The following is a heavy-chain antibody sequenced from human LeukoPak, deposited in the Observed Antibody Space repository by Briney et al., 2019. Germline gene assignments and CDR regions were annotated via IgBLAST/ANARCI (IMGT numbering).Heavy chain of an antibody. V-gene: IGHV4-59*01. D-gene: IGHD3-3*01. CDR2: IYYSGST. Sequence: PSETLSLTCTVSGGSISSYYWSWIRQPPGKGLEWIGYIYYSGSTNYNPSLKSRVTISVDTSKHQFSLKLSSVTAADTAVYYCARALGYDFWSGYPQGMDVWGQGTTVTVSS. J-gene: IGHJ6*02. CDR1: GGSISSYY. CDR3: ARALGYDFWSGYPQGMDV.